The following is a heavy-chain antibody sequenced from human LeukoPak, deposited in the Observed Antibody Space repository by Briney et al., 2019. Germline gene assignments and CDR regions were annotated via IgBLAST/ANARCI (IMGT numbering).Heavy chain of an antibody. Sequence: GGSLRLSCAASGFTFSSYGTHWVRQAPGKGLEWVAFIRYDGSNKYYADSVKGRFTISRDNSKNTLYLQMNSLRAEDTAVYYRAKHRPSMVRGVIEDYWGQGTLVTVSS. CDR1: GFTFSSYG. CDR3: AKHRPSMVRGVIEDY. J-gene: IGHJ4*02. CDR2: IRYDGSNK. V-gene: IGHV3-30*02. D-gene: IGHD3-10*01.